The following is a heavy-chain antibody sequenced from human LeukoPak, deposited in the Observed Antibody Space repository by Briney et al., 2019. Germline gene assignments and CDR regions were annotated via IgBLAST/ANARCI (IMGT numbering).Heavy chain of an antibody. CDR1: GGSFSGYY. CDR3: ARGLGGHRLFDY. J-gene: IGHJ4*02. V-gene: IGHV4-34*01. Sequence: SETLSLTCAVYGGSFSGYYWSWIRQPPGKGLEWIGEINHSGGTNYNPSLKSRVTISVDTSKNQFSLKLSSVTAADTAVYYCARGLGGHRLFDYWGQGTLVTVSS. CDR2: INHSGGT.